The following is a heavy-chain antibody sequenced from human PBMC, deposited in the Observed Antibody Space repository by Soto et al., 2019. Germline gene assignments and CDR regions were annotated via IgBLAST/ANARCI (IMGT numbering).Heavy chain of an antibody. V-gene: IGHV4-34*01. J-gene: IGHJ6*02. CDR2: INHSGST. CDR3: ARAGSGWSHDHYGMDV. D-gene: IGHD6-19*01. Sequence: LSLTCAVYGGSFSGYYWSWIRQPPGKGLEWIGEINHSGSTNYNPSLKSRVTISVDTSKNQFSLKLSSVTAADTAVYYCARAGSGWSHDHYGMDVWGQGTTVTVSS. CDR1: GGSFSGYY.